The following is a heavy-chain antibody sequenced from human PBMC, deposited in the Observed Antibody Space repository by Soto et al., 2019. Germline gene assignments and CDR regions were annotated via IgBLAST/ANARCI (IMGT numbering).Heavy chain of an antibody. Sequence: EGQLVESGGGLVQPGRSLRLSCAASGFIFDDYAMHWVRQAPGKGPEWVSGISWNSGSIGYADSVKARFTISRDNGKNLLYLQMNSLRAEDTAFYYCAKDISGRGSFYYYFGMDVWGQGTTVTVSS. CDR3: AKDISGRGSFYYYFGMDV. D-gene: IGHD1-26*01. V-gene: IGHV3-9*01. CDR1: GFIFDDYA. CDR2: ISWNSGSI. J-gene: IGHJ6*02.